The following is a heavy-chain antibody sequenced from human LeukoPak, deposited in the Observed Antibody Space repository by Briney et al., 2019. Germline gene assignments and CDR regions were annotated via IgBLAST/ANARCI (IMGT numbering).Heavy chain of an antibody. CDR2: INHSGST. V-gene: IGHV4-34*01. Sequence: SETLSLTCAAYGGSFSGYYWSWIRQPPGKGLEWIGEINHSGSTNYNPSLKSRVTISVDTSKNQFSLKLSSVTAADTAVYYCARAPERGNLTQGYDYWGQGTLVTVSS. D-gene: IGHD4-23*01. CDR1: GGSFSGYY. J-gene: IGHJ4*02. CDR3: ARAPERGNLTQGYDY.